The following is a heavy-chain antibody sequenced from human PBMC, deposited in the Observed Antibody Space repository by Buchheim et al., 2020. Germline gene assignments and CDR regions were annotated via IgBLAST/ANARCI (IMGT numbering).Heavy chain of an antibody. CDR2: MNPNSGNT. CDR1: GYTFTSYD. D-gene: IGHD3-10*01. J-gene: IGHJ6*02. Sequence: QVQLVQSGTEVKKPGASVKVSCKASGYTFTSYDINWVRQATGQGLEWLGWMNPNSGNTGYAQKFQGRVTMTRNTSISTAYMELSSLGSEDTAVYYCATSVLYYYGSGSYTEGMDVWGQGTT. CDR3: ATSVLYYYGSGSYTEGMDV. V-gene: IGHV1-8*01.